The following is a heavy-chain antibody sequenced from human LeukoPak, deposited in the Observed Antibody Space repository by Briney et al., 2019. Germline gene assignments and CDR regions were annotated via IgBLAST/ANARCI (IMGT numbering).Heavy chain of an antibody. D-gene: IGHD1-26*01. CDR1: GGTFSSYA. CDR3: ARLEWELLRLYFDY. CDR2: IIPIFGTA. Sequence: SVKVSCTASGGTFSSYAISWVRQAPGQGLEWMGGIIPIFGTANYAQKFQGRVTITADESTSTAYMELSSLRSEDTAVYYCARLEWELLRLYFDYWGQGTLVTVSS. V-gene: IGHV1-69*13. J-gene: IGHJ4*02.